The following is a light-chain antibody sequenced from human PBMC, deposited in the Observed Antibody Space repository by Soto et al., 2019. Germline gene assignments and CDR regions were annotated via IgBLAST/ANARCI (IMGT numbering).Light chain of an antibody. CDR2: EVS. CDR3: CSYAGSSIV. CDR1: SSDVGSYNL. Sequence: QSVLTQPASGSGSPGQSITISCTGTSSDVGSYNLVSWYQQHPGKAPKLMIYEVSKRPSGVSNRFSGSKSGNTASLTISGLQAEDEADYYCCSYAGSSIVLGTGTKVTVL. V-gene: IGLV2-23*02. J-gene: IGLJ1*01.